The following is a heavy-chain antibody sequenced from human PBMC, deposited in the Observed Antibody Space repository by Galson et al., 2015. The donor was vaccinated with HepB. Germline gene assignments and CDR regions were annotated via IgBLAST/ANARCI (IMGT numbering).Heavy chain of an antibody. CDR2: IIPILGIA. J-gene: IGHJ6*02. CDR3: ARSKRRDGYNLGGMDV. D-gene: IGHD5-24*01. V-gene: IGHV1-69*04. CDR1: GGTFSSYA. Sequence: SVKVSCKASGGTFSSYAISWVRQAPGQGLEWMGRIIPILGIANYAQKFQGRVTITADKSTSTAYMELSSLRSEDTAVYYCARSKRRDGYNLGGMDVWGQGTTVTVSS.